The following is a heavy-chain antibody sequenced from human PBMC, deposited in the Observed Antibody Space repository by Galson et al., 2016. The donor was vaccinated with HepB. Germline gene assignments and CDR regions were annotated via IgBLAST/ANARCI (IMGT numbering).Heavy chain of an antibody. V-gene: IGHV2-5*02. CDR2: IYWDNDK. CDR3: AHSPLGTCWGGFDY. J-gene: IGHJ4*02. Sequence: PALVKPTQTLTLTCTFSGFSLSTSGVGVGWIRQPPGKALEWLALIYWDNDKRYSPSLKNRLTITKYTSRNHVVLTMTNMDPVDTATYFCAHSPLGTCWGGFDYWGQGALVTVFS. CDR1: GFSLSTSGVG. D-gene: IGHD3-16*01.